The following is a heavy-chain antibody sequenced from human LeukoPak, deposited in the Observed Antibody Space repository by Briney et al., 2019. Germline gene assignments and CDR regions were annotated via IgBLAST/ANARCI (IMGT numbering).Heavy chain of an antibody. J-gene: IGHJ3*02. D-gene: IGHD3-22*01. CDR3: ARGTTYYYDNNAFYI. CDR2: ISSSGSTI. CDR1: GFTFSDYY. V-gene: IGHV3-11*01. Sequence: PGGSLRLSCAASGFTFSDYYMSWIREAPGKGLEWVSYISSSGSTIYYADSVKGRFTISRDNANNSLYLQMNSLRAEDTAVYYCARGTTYYYDNNAFYIWGQGTMVTVSS.